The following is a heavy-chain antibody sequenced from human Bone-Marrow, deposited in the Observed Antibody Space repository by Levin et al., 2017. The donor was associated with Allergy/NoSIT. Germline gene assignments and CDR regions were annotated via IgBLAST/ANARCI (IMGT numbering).Heavy chain of an antibody. V-gene: IGHV3-23*01. CDR3: AKFGSTWDYYYYGMDV. CDR1: GFSFSSYA. J-gene: IGHJ6*02. D-gene: IGHD6-13*01. CDR2: IRGDGDTT. Sequence: ASVKVSCVASGFSFSSYAMSWVRQAPGKGLECVSGIRGDGDTTYYADSVKGRFTISRDNSRNTLYLDMNSLRVEDTAVYFCAKFGSTWDYYYYGMDVWGQGTSVTVSS.